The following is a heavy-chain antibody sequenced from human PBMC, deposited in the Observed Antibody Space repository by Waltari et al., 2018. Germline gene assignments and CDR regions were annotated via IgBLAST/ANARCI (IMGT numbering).Heavy chain of an antibody. Sequence: QVQLQESGPGLVKPSQTLSLTCTVSGGSISSGDYYWSWIRQPPGKGLERVGYIYYSGSTYYHPPLKSRFTISLDTSKNQFSLKLSSVTAADTAVYYCARRYCSGGSCYGWFDPWGQGTLVTVSS. CDR3: ARRYCSGGSCYGWFDP. D-gene: IGHD2-15*01. CDR1: GGSISSGDYY. V-gene: IGHV4-30-4*01. CDR2: IYYSGST. J-gene: IGHJ5*02.